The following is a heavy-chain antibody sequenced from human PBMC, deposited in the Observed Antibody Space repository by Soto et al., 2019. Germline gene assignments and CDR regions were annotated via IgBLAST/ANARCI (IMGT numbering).Heavy chain of an antibody. D-gene: IGHD1-1*01. Sequence: PGGSLRLSCVASCFTFSNDGMLWVRQAPGKGLEWVATVSSDGRNEHYADSVKGRFTVSRDNSRNTLYLQMDSLRDEDTAVYYCARGGTPYFDCWGQGTLVTVSS. V-gene: IGHV3-30*04. J-gene: IGHJ4*02. CDR2: VSSDGRNE. CDR1: CFTFSNDG. CDR3: ARGGTPYFDC.